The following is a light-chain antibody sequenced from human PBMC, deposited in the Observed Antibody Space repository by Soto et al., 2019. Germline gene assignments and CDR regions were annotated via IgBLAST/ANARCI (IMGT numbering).Light chain of an antibody. CDR2: DDR. V-gene: IGLV3-21*02. CDR3: QLWDSNSDHVV. J-gene: IGLJ2*01. Sequence: SYELTQPRSVSVAPGQTARITCGGSNIGRKSVHWYQQKPGQAPVVVVYDDRDRPSGIPERFSGSNSGNTATLTISRVGAGDEADYYCQLWDSNSDHVVFGGGTQLTVL. CDR1: NIGRKS.